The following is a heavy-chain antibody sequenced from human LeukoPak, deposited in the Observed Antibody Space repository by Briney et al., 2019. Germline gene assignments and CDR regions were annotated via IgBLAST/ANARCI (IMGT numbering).Heavy chain of an antibody. Sequence: ASVKVSCKASGYTFTDYYIRWVRQAPGQGLEWMGWISAYNGNTNYAQKLQGRVTMTTDTSTSTAYMELRSLRSDDTAVYYCARDRYYDSSGYYTALDAFDIWGQGTMVTVSS. CDR2: ISAYNGNT. CDR1: GYTFTDYY. CDR3: ARDRYYDSSGYYTALDAFDI. D-gene: IGHD3-22*01. V-gene: IGHV1-18*04. J-gene: IGHJ3*02.